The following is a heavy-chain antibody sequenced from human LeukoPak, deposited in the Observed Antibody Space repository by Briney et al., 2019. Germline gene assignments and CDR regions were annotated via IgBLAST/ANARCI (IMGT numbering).Heavy chain of an antibody. V-gene: IGHV4-59*08. Sequence: PSETLSLTCSVSGGSVSNYYWSWIRQPPGKGLEWIGYVYYTGSTNYNPSLKSRVTMFEDKSKNQFSLRLYSVTVEGTPVYYCARHFAYSSSSYFDYWGEGSLVTVSS. CDR2: VYYTGST. J-gene: IGHJ4*02. D-gene: IGHD6-6*01. CDR3: ARHFAYSSSSYFDY. CDR1: GGSVSNYY.